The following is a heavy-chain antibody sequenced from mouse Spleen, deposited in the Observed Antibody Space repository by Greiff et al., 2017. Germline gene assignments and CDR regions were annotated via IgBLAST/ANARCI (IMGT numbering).Heavy chain of an antibody. CDR1: GFTFSDYY. V-gene: IGHV5-12*02. CDR3: ARLDGTVYYGLDY. Sequence: EVKVVESGGGLVQPGGSLKLSCATSGFTFSDYYMYWVRQTPEKRLEWVAYISNGGGSTYYLDTVEGRFTISRDNAKNTLYLQMSRLKTEDTAMYYCARLDGTVYYGLDYWGQGTSVTVSS. J-gene: IGHJ4*01. D-gene: IGHD2-1*01. CDR2: ISNGGGST.